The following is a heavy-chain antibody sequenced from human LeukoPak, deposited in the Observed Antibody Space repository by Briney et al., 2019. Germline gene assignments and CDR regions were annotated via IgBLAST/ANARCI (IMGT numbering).Heavy chain of an antibody. J-gene: IGHJ4*02. CDR3: TTFDSSGWYGGVLDY. CDR1: GFTFSNAW. Sequence: GGSLRLSCAASGFTFSNAWMSWVRQAPGKGLEWVGRIKSKTDGGTTDYAAPVKGRFTIPRDDSKNTLYLQMNSLKTEDTAVYYCTTFDSSGWYGGVLDYWGQGTLVTVSS. CDR2: IKSKTDGGTT. V-gene: IGHV3-15*01. D-gene: IGHD6-19*01.